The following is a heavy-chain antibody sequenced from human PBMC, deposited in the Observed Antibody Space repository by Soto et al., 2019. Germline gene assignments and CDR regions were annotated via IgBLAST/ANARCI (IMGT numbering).Heavy chain of an antibody. CDR1: GYTFTSYD. D-gene: IGHD3-3*01. J-gene: IGHJ4*02. CDR2: MNPNSGNT. V-gene: IGHV1-8*01. Sequence: GASVKVSCKASGYTFTSYDINWVRQATGQGLEWMGWMNPNSGNTGYAQKFQGRVTMTRNTSISTAYMELSSLRSEDTAVYYCARLPIQAYYDFWSGYYIDYWGQGTLVTVSS. CDR3: ARLPIQAYYDFWSGYYIDY.